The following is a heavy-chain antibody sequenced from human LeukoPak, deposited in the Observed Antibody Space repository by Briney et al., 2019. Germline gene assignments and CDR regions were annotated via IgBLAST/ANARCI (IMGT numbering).Heavy chain of an antibody. J-gene: IGHJ4*02. CDR3: ARRSIVYGSGSYSFDY. D-gene: IGHD3-10*01. CDR1: GGSICSHY. CDR2: IYYSGST. Sequence: PSETLSLTCTVSGGSICSHYWSWIRQPPGKGLEWVGYIYYSGSTNYNPSLKSRVTISVDTSKNQFSLKLSSVTAADTAVYYCARRSIVYGSGSYSFDYWGQGTLVTVSS. V-gene: IGHV4-59*11.